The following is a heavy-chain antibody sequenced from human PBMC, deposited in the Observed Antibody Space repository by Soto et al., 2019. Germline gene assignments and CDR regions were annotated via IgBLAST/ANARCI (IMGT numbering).Heavy chain of an antibody. CDR1: GFTFSSYA. J-gene: IGHJ4*02. CDR3: ARLRIQIYRHVDY. CDR2: ISYDGSNK. Sequence: GGSLRLSCAASGFTFSSYAMHWVRQAPGKGLEWVAVISYDGSNKYYADSVKGRFTISRDNSKNTLYLQMNSLTAEATAVYYSARLRIQIYRHVDYWGQGTLVTVS. V-gene: IGHV3-30-3*01. D-gene: IGHD5-18*01.